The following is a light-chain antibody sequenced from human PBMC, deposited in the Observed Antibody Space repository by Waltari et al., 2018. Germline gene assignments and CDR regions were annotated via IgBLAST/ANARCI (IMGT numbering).Light chain of an antibody. V-gene: IGLV2-23*02. Sequence: QSALTQPASVSGTPGQSITISCTGTNSDVGNYNLVSWYQHHPGEAPKLMICEVIKRPSGVSNRFSGSKSGNTAPLTVSGLQAEDEADYYCCSYAGSGTYVFGTGTKVTVL. CDR3: CSYAGSGTYV. J-gene: IGLJ1*01. CDR2: EVI. CDR1: NSDVGNYNL.